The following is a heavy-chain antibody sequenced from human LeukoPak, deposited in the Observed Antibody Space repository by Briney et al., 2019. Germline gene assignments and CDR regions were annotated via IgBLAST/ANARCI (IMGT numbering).Heavy chain of an antibody. CDR1: GFTFSNS. CDR2: ISSSTSYI. CDR3: ARGNWFDP. J-gene: IGHJ5*02. Sequence: PGGSLRLSCAASGFTFSNSMNWIRQAPGKGLEWVSSISSSTSYIYYADSVKGRFTISRDNAKNSLYLQMNSLRAEDTAVYYCARGNWFDPWGQGTLVTVSS. V-gene: IGHV3-21*01.